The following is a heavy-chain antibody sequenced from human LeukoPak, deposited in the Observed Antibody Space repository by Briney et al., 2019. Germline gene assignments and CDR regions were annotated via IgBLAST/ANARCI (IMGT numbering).Heavy chain of an antibody. Sequence: SVKVSCKASGGTFSSYAISWVRQAPGQGLEWMGGIIPIFGTANYAQKFQGRVTITAEKSTSTAYMELSSLRSEDTAVYYCARVGTDYGDYVVWGQGTLVTVSS. V-gene: IGHV1-69*06. CDR3: ARVGTDYGDYVV. J-gene: IGHJ4*02. D-gene: IGHD4-17*01. CDR1: GGTFSSYA. CDR2: IIPIFGTA.